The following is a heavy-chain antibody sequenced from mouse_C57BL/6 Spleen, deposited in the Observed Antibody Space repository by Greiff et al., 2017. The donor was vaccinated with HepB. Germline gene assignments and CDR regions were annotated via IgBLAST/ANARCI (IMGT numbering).Heavy chain of an antibody. D-gene: IGHD2-4*01. CDR1: GYTFTDYY. J-gene: IGHJ4*01. V-gene: IGHV1-26*01. Sequence: EVKVVESGPELVKPGASVKISCKASGYTFTDYYMNWVKQSHGKSLEWIGDINPNNGGTSYNQKFKGKATLTVDKSSSTAYMELRSLTSEDSAVYYCARGDYDYDTYYAMDYWGQGTSVTVSS. CDR3: ARGDYDYDTYYAMDY. CDR2: INPNNGGT.